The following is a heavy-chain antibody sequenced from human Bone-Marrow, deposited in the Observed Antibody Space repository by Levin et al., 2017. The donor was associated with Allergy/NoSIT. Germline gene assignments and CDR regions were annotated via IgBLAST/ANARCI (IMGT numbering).Heavy chain of an antibody. CDR2: ISASGSTI. CDR1: GFTFSDYS. Sequence: PGGSLRLSCAASGFTFSDYSMNWVRQAPGKGLEWVSYISASGSTIYYADSVKGRFTISRDNARNSLYLQMNSLRAEDTAVYYCARKVHGSGSYYFDYWGQGTLVTVSS. D-gene: IGHD3-10*01. J-gene: IGHJ4*02. CDR3: ARKVHGSGSYYFDY. V-gene: IGHV3-48*01.